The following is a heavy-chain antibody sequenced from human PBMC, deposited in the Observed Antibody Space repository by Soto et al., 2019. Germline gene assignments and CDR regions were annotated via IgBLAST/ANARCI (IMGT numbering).Heavy chain of an antibody. V-gene: IGHV3-23*01. CDR1: GFTFSSYA. CDR2: ISDGGSST. Sequence: GGFLRLSCAASGFTFSSYAMSWVRQAPGKGLEWVSAISDGGSSTYYADSVKGRFTISRDNSKNTLYLQMNSLRAEDTAVYYCARDRYDFRSGYYPDYYYYYMDVWGKGTTVTVSS. J-gene: IGHJ6*03. D-gene: IGHD3-3*01. CDR3: ARDRYDFRSGYYPDYYYYYMDV.